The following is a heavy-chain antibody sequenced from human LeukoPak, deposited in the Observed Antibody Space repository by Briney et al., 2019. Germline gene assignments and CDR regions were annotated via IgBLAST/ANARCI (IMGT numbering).Heavy chain of an antibody. CDR3: ARPDGDTGGTYGC. V-gene: IGHV1-2*02. CDR1: GYTFNGYY. CDR2: INPNSGNT. D-gene: IGHD4-23*01. J-gene: IGHJ4*02. Sequence: WASVKLSCTASGYTFNGYYMHWVRQAPGQGPEWMGWINPNSGNTNYPPMYQGMVTMTSDTTINTALKELTRLRADTTAVYYWARPDGDTGGTYGCCGQGTLVTVSS.